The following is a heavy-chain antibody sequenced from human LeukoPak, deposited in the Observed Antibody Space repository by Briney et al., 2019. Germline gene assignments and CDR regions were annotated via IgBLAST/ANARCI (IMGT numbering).Heavy chain of an antibody. Sequence: GGSLRLSCAASGFTFSSYAMSWVRQAPGKGLEWVSAISGSGGSTYYADSVKGRFTISRDNSKNTLYLQMNSLRAEDTAVYYCAKIAIIGVVIMSPLWFDPWGQGTLVTVSS. V-gene: IGHV3-23*01. CDR3: AKIAIIGVVIMSPLWFDP. CDR2: ISGSGGST. CDR1: GFTFSSYA. D-gene: IGHD3-3*01. J-gene: IGHJ5*02.